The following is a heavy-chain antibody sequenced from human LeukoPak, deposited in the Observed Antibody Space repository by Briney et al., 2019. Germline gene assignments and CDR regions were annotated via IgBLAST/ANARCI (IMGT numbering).Heavy chain of an antibody. CDR1: GFTFSSYG. D-gene: IGHD3-9*01. CDR3: AKDTRRPVLRYFDWLSSGGMDV. CDR2: ISGSGGST. Sequence: GGSLRLSCAASGFTFSSYGMHWVRQAPGKGLEWVSAISGSGGSTYYADSVKGRFTISRDNSKNTLYLQMNSLRAEDTAVYYCAKDTRRPVLRYFDWLSSGGMDVWGQGTTVTVSS. V-gene: IGHV3-23*01. J-gene: IGHJ6*02.